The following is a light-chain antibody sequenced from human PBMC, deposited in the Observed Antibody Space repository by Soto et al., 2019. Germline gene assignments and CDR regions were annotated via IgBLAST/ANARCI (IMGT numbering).Light chain of an antibody. J-gene: IGLJ1*01. CDR1: SSDVGGYNF. CDR3: SSYTSGTPGV. CDR2: EVS. V-gene: IGLV2-14*01. Sequence: QSALTQPASVSGSPGQSITISCTGTSSDVGGYNFVSWYQQHPGKAPKLMIFEVSNRPSGVSNRFSGSKSGNTASLTISGLRAGYEAVDYCSSYTSGTPGVFGTGTKLTAL.